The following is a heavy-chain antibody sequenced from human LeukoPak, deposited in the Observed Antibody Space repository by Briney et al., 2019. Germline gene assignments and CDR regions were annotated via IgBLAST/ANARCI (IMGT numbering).Heavy chain of an antibody. J-gene: IGHJ6*04. CDR3: ARVRYFDWLCLDV. V-gene: IGHV3-7*01. CDR1: GFTFSSYW. D-gene: IGHD3-9*01. Sequence: GGSLRLSCAASGFTFSSYWMSCVRQAPGKGLEWVANIKQDGSEKYYVDSVKGRFTISRDNAKNSLYLQMNSLRAEDTAVYYCARVRYFDWLCLDVWGKGTTVTVSS. CDR2: IKQDGSEK.